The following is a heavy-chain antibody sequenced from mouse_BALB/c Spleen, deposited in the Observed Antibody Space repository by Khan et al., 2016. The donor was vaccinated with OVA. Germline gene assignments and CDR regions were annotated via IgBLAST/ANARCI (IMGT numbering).Heavy chain of an antibody. J-gene: IGHJ3*01. CDR1: GYSITSDYA. Sequence: EVQLQESGPGLVKPSQSLSLTCTVTGYSITSDYAWNWIRQFPGNKLEWMGYITYSGSTSYRPFLKSRISITRDTSKNQFFLQLNSVTTEDTATYYCAMVRTYWGQGTLVTVSA. CDR3: AMVRTY. D-gene: IGHD2-1*01. V-gene: IGHV3-2*02. CDR2: ITYSGST.